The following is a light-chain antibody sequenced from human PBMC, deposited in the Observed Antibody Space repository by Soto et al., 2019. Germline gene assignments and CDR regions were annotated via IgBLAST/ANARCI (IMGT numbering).Light chain of an antibody. J-gene: IGKJ2*01. V-gene: IGKV1-39*01. Sequence: DLQMTQSPSSLSASVGDRVTITCRASQTVDKYINWYQQKPGEAPKLLMFFASLLQDGVPSRFSGSGSGTDFTLTISVLQPEDFAAYYCQQSYSTPHTFGQGTKLEI. CDR3: QQSYSTPHT. CDR2: FAS. CDR1: QTVDKY.